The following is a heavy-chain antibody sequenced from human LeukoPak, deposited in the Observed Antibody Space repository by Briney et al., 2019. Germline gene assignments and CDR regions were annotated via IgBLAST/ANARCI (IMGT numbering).Heavy chain of an antibody. Sequence: SETLSLTCAVYGGSFSGYYWSWIRQPPGKGLEWIGEINHSGSTNYNPSLKSRVTISVDTSKNQFSLKLSSVTAADTAVYYCARSVSTRFFDYWGQGTLVTVSS. CDR2: INHSGST. CDR3: ARSVSTRFFDY. J-gene: IGHJ4*02. V-gene: IGHV4-34*01. CDR1: GGSFSGYY.